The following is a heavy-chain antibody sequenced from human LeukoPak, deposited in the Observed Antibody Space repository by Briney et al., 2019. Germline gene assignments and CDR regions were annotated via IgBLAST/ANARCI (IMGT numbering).Heavy chain of an antibody. V-gene: IGHV3-21*01. Sequence: GGSLRLSCAASVYTLRSYSIHCVRDAPRERLEWVSSISSSSSYIYYADSVKGRFTISRDNAKNSLYLQMNSLRAEDTAVYYCARSGSELLLHYWGQGTLVTVSS. CDR2: ISSSSSYI. CDR3: ARSGSELLLHY. J-gene: IGHJ4*02. CDR1: VYTLRSYS. D-gene: IGHD2-2*01.